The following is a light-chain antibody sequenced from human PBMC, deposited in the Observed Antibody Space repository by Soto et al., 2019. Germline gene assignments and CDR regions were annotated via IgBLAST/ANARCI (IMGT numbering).Light chain of an antibody. CDR1: SSDVGGYNY. Sequence: QSALTQPASVSGSPGQSITISCTGSSSDVGGYNYVSWYQQHHPGKAPKLMIYDVNNRPSGVSNRFSGSKSGNTASLTISGLQAEDEADYYCSSYTTSSTVVFGGGTKVTVL. CDR2: DVN. V-gene: IGLV2-14*03. J-gene: IGLJ2*01. CDR3: SSYTTSSTVV.